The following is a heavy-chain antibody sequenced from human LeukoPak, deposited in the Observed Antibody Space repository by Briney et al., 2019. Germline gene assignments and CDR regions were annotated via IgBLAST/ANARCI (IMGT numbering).Heavy chain of an antibody. CDR1: EFTFSNYG. J-gene: IGHJ3*02. Sequence: GRALRLSCAASEFTFSNYGMHWVRQAPGEGPEWVAVISYTGDTKYYADSVMGRFTISRDNSKNTLYLQMNSLRAEDTAVYYYASPSGSKSAFDIWGQGTMVTVSS. CDR2: ISYTGDTK. CDR3: ASPSGSKSAFDI. D-gene: IGHD1-26*01. V-gene: IGHV3-30*03.